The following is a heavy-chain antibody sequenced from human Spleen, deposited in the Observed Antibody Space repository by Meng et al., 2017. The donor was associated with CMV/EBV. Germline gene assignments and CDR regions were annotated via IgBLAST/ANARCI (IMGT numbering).Heavy chain of an antibody. CDR2: INPSGGST. Sequence: ASVKVSCKAAGIIFTIYYIHWVRQAPGQGLEWMGIINPSGGSTHYAQKFHGRVTMTRDTFTSTVYLYPNSLQSEDTAVYYCALYSSWWYPWGQGTLVTVSS. CDR3: ALYSSWWYP. V-gene: IGHV1-46*03. CDR1: GIIFTIYY. J-gene: IGHJ5*02. D-gene: IGHD6-19*01.